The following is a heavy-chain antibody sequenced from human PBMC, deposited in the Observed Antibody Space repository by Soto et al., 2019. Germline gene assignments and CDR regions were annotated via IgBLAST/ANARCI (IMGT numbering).Heavy chain of an antibody. Sequence: GGSLRLSFAASGFTFSSYSMNWVRQAPGKGLEWVSSISSSSSYIYYADSVKGRFTISRDNAKNSLYLQMNSLRAEDTAVYYCARDPVVRGRLSQYYFDYWGQGTLVTVSS. CDR2: ISSSSSYI. V-gene: IGHV3-21*01. CDR3: ARDPVVRGRLSQYYFDY. J-gene: IGHJ4*02. CDR1: GFTFSSYS. D-gene: IGHD3-10*01.